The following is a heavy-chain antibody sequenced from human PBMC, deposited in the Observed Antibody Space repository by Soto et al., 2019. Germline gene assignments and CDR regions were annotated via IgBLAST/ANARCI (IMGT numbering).Heavy chain of an antibody. Sequence: PGGSLRLSCAASGFTFSSYSMHWVRQAPGKGLEWVAVISYDGSNKYYADSVKGRFTISRDNSKNTLYLQMNSLRAEDTAVYYCARDGDYYDFWSGYFTWFDPGGQGTLVTVSS. J-gene: IGHJ5*02. CDR3: ARDGDYYDFWSGYFTWFDP. V-gene: IGHV3-30-3*01. CDR1: GFTFSSYS. CDR2: ISYDGSNK. D-gene: IGHD3-3*01.